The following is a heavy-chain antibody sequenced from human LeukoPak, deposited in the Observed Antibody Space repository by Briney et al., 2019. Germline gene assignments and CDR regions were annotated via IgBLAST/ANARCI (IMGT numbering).Heavy chain of an antibody. Sequence: PGGSLRLSCAASVFSVTSDYMSRIRQAPGKGLEWVSVIYTGGDTYYADSVKGRFTISRDNSKNTLYLQMNSLRAEDTAVYYCARPGYSTGAFDYWGQGTLVTVSS. CDR3: ARPGYSTGAFDY. CDR1: VFSVTSDY. D-gene: IGHD6-25*01. J-gene: IGHJ4*02. CDR2: IYTGGDT. V-gene: IGHV3-53*01.